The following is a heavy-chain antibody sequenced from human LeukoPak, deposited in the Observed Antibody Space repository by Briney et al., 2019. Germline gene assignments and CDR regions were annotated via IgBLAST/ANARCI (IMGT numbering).Heavy chain of an antibody. Sequence: GGSLRLSCAASGFTFNNYGMHWVRQAPGKGLEWVAFIRYNGNNQYYADSVKGRFTISRDNSKNTLYLQMNSLRAEDTAVYYCAKAPRLWFGEIGIDYWGQGTLVTVSS. V-gene: IGHV3-30*02. CDR2: IRYNGNNQ. CDR3: AKAPRLWFGEIGIDY. D-gene: IGHD3-10*01. CDR1: GFTFNNYG. J-gene: IGHJ4*02.